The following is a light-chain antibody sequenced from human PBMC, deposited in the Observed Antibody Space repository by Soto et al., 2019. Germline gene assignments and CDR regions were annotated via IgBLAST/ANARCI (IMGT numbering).Light chain of an antibody. CDR3: QSYDSSLTTFV. J-gene: IGLJ1*01. V-gene: IGLV1-40*01. Sequence: QSGLTQPPSVSGAPGQKVAISCTGSSSNIGAEYDVHWYQQLPGTAPKRLIYGDNNRPSGVPDRFSGSKSGTSASLAITGLQPEDEADYYCQSYDSSLTTFVFGTGTKGTVL. CDR2: GDN. CDR1: SSNIGAEYD.